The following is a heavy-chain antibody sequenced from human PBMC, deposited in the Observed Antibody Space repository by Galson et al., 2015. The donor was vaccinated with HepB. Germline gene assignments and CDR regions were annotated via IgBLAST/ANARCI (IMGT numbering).Heavy chain of an antibody. CDR3: AREVYSSGWYAGFIDY. Sequence: SLRLSCAASGFTFSSHSMNWVRQAPGKGLEWVSSISSSSSYIYYADSVKGRFTISRDNAKNSLYLQMNSLRAEDAAVYYCAREVYSSGWYAGFIDYWGQGTLVTVSS. J-gene: IGHJ4*02. CDR2: ISSSSSYI. CDR1: GFTFSSHS. D-gene: IGHD6-19*01. V-gene: IGHV3-21*01.